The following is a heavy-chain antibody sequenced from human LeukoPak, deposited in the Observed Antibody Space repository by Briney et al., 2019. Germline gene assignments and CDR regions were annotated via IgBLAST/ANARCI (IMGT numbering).Heavy chain of an antibody. CDR3: AREYGGFDY. Sequence: GRSLRLSCAASGFTFSSYAMHWVRQAPGKGLEWVSSISSSSSYIDYADSVKGRFTISRDNAKNSLYLQMNSLRAEDTAVYYCAREYGGFDYWGQGTLVTVSS. J-gene: IGHJ4*02. CDR1: GFTFSSYA. V-gene: IGHV3-21*01. D-gene: IGHD4-23*01. CDR2: ISSSSSYI.